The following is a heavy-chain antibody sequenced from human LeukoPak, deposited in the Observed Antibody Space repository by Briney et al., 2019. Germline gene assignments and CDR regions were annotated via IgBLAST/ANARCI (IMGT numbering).Heavy chain of an antibody. CDR1: GFTFSSYA. V-gene: IGHV3-33*08. CDR2: IWYDESNK. J-gene: IGHJ4*02. Sequence: PGGPLRLSCAASGFTFSSYAMHWVRQAPGKGLEWVAVIWYDESNKYYADSVKGRFTISRDNSKNTLYLQMNSLRAEDTAVYYCARGVYYYDSSGYPTLDYWGQGTLVTVSS. D-gene: IGHD3-22*01. CDR3: ARGVYYYDSSGYPTLDY.